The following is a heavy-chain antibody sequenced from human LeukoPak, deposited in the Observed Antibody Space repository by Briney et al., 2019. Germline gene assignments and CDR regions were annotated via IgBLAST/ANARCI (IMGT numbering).Heavy chain of an antibody. CDR2: ISGSGVTT. CDR3: ARSCFTTTGGGCSSEALNYFGP. CDR1: RFTFTNFV. Sequence: GGSLRLSCAASRFTFTNFVMSWVRQAPGKGLEWVSSISGSGVTTFYADSVKGRFTISRDNSKNTLYLQMNGLRAEDTAIYYCARSCFTTTGGGCSSEALNYFGPWGQGTLITVSS. J-gene: IGHJ5*02. D-gene: IGHD2-15*01. V-gene: IGHV3-23*01.